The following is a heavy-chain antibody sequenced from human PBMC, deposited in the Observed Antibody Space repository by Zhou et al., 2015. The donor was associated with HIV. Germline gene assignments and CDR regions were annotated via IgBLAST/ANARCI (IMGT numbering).Heavy chain of an antibody. CDR2: IVPFFGTA. J-gene: IGHJ3*02. CDR1: GGTFSNHG. V-gene: IGHV1-69*06. CDR3: ARNSGKYDFAFDI. Sequence: QVQLVQSGAEVKKPGSSVKVSCKASGGTFSNHGISWVRQAPGQGLEWMGGIVPFFGTANYAQKFQGRVTITADKSTSTAYMELNRLTSEDAAVYYCARNSGKYDFAFDIWGQGTRLIVSS. D-gene: IGHD3/OR15-3a*01.